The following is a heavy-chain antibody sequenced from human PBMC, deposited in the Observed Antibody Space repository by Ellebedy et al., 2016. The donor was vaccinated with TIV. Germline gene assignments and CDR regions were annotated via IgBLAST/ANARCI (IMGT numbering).Heavy chain of an antibody. CDR3: ARENYDILTGIWFDP. Sequence: ASVKVSXKASGYTFTSYAMHWVRQAPGQRLEWMGWINAGNGNTKYSQKFQGRVTITRDTSASTAYMELSSLRSEDTAVYYCARENYDILTGIWFDPWGQGTLVTVSS. D-gene: IGHD3-9*01. CDR2: INAGNGNT. V-gene: IGHV1-3*01. J-gene: IGHJ5*02. CDR1: GYTFTSYA.